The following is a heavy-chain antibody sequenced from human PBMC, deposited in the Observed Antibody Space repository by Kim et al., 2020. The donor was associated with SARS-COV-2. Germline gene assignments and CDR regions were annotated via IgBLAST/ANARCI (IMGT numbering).Heavy chain of an antibody. CDR3: GRSTAVIS. Sequence: GGSLRLSCAASGFTFSASWMTWVRQSPGKGLDVVAYISEDGSTKSYVDSVKGRFTISRDNAKKSLYLQMSSLRAEDSALYYCGRSTAVISWGQGALVIVSS. CDR2: ISEDGSTK. D-gene: IGHD2-21*01. J-gene: IGHJ5*02. CDR1: GFTFSASW. V-gene: IGHV3-7*01.